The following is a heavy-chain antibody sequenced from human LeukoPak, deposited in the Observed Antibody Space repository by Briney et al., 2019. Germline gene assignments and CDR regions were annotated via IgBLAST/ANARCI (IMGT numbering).Heavy chain of an antibody. Sequence: PGGSLRLSCAASGFTFSTYAIHWVRQAPGKGLEWVALVSYDGGSKYYADSVKGRLTISRDNSKSTVYLELNTLRAEDTAVYYCARDYYSNSIFDYWGQGTLVTVSS. CDR2: VSYDGGSK. CDR3: ARDYYSNSIFDY. CDR1: GFTFSTYA. D-gene: IGHD4-11*01. V-gene: IGHV3-30-3*01. J-gene: IGHJ4*02.